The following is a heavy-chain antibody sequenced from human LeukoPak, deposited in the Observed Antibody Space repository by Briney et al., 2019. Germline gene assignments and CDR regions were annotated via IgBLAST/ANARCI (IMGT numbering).Heavy chain of an antibody. CDR2: IRYDGSNK. D-gene: IGHD3-10*01. V-gene: IGHV3-30*02. Sequence: GGSLSLSCAASGFTFSSYGMHWVRQAPGKGLEWVSFIRYDGSNKYYADSVKGRFTISRDNSKNTLYLEMISLRAEDTAVYYCAKDQYRYGSGSYSDYWGQGTLVTVSS. J-gene: IGHJ4*02. CDR1: GFTFSSYG. CDR3: AKDQYRYGSGSYSDY.